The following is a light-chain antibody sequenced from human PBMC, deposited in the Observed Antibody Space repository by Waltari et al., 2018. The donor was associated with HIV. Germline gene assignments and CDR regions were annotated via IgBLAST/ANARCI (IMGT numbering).Light chain of an antibody. V-gene: IGLV1-51*01. CDR1: SSTIGNNY. CDR3: GTWDSSLSAGGV. J-gene: IGLJ2*01. CDR2: ENN. Sequence: QSVLTQPPSVSAAPGQKVTIACSGSSSTIGNNYVSWYQQLPGTAPKLLIYENNKRTSGVPERFSGPKSGTSATLGITGLQTGDEADYYCGTWDSSLSAGGVVGGATKLTVL.